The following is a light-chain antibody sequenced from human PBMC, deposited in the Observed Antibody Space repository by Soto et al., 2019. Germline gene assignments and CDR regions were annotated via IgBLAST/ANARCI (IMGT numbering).Light chain of an antibody. CDR3: QQYNSFWT. Sequence: DIQMTQSPSTLSASVGARVTITCRASQSISSWLAWYQQQPGKAPRLLIYDASYLERGVPSRFSGSGSGTEFTLTISDLQPDYLATYYCQQYNSFWTFGQGTKVEI. V-gene: IGKV1-5*01. J-gene: IGKJ1*01. CDR2: DAS. CDR1: QSISSW.